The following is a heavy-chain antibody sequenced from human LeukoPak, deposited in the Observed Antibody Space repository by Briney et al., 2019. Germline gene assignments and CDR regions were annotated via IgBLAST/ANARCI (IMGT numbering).Heavy chain of an antibody. CDR2: INWNGGST. Sequence: GGSLRLSCAGSGYIFDYYGMRWVRQAPGKGLEWVAGINWNGGSTGYAASVKGRCTISRDNAKNALYLEMNSLRVEDTAFYYCARLGRDGYTYGAAYWGQGALVTVSS. V-gene: IGHV3-20*04. CDR3: ARLGRDGYTYGAAY. J-gene: IGHJ1*01. D-gene: IGHD5-24*01. CDR1: GYIFDYYG.